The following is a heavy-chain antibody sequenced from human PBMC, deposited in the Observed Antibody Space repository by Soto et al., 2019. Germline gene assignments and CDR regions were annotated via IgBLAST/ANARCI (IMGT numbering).Heavy chain of an antibody. D-gene: IGHD3-9*01. CDR3: ARDLLLTGYVS. Sequence: QVQLQESGPGLVKPSGTLSLTCAVSSGSISSSNWWSWVRQPPGKGLEWIGEIYHSGSTNYNPSLMSRVTISVDKSKHQFSLKLSSVTAAETAVYYCARDLLLTGYVSWGKGTTVTVSS. CDR2: IYHSGST. V-gene: IGHV4-4*02. CDR1: SGSISSSNW. J-gene: IGHJ6*04.